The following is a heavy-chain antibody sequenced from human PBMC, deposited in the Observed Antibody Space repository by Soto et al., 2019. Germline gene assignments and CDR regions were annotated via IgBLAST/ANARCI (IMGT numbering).Heavy chain of an antibody. Sequence: QVQLVQSGAEVKKPGSSVKVSCKASGGTFSNYAICWVRQAPGQGLEWMGGIIPIFGTANYAQKFQGRVTITDDESTSTAYMELSRLRSEDTAIYYCARVKKTYYYDTSGYYLDASDIWGQGTMVTVSS. CDR1: GGTFSNYA. CDR3: ARVKKTYYYDTSGYYLDASDI. CDR2: IIPIFGTA. V-gene: IGHV1-69*12. J-gene: IGHJ3*02. D-gene: IGHD3-22*01.